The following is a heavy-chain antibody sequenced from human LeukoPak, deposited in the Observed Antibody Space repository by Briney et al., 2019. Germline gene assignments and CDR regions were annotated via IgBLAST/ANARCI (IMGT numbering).Heavy chain of an antibody. Sequence: GGSLRLSCAASGLTFSSYGMDWVRQAPGKGREGVGFIRYEGSKKYYADPVKGRFTIYRDNSKNTLYLQMNSLRAEDTAVYYCAKDPMSSSWGQGTLVTVSS. V-gene: IGHV3-30*02. D-gene: IGHD6-19*01. CDR2: IRYEGSKK. CDR1: GLTFSSYG. J-gene: IGHJ4*02. CDR3: AKDPMSSS.